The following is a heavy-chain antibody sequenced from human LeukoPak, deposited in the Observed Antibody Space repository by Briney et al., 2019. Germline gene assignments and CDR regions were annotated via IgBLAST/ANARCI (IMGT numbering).Heavy chain of an antibody. CDR2: IIPICGTA. CDR1: GGTFSSYA. Sequence: GASVKVSCKASGGTFSSYAISWVRQAPGQGLEWMGGIIPICGTANYAQKFQGRVTITADESTSTAYMELSSLRSEDTAVYYCARAQDIVVVPAAIDPYYYGMDVWGKGTTVTVSS. CDR3: ARAQDIVVVPAAIDPYYYGMDV. J-gene: IGHJ6*04. D-gene: IGHD2-2*01. V-gene: IGHV1-69*01.